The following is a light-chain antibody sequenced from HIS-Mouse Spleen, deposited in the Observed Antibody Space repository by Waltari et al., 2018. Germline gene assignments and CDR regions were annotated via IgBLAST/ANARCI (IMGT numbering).Light chain of an antibody. V-gene: IGLV1-47*01. CDR2: RNN. J-gene: IGLJ2*01. Sequence: QSVLTQPPSASGTPGQRVTISCSGSSSYIRSNYVFWYQQPPGTAPKILIYRNNQRPSGVPDRFSGSKSGTSASLAISGLRSEDEADYYCAAWDDSLSGVVFGGGTKLTVL. CDR1: SSYIRSNY. CDR3: AAWDDSLSGVV.